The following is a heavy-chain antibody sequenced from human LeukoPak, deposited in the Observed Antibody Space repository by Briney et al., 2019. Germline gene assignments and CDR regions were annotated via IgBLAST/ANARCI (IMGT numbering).Heavy chain of an antibody. V-gene: IGHV1-18*01. CDR2: ISGYNANT. Sequence: ASVKVSCKASGYIFTSYGISWVRQAPGQGLEWMGWISGYNANTKYSQKFQGRVTMTTDTPTSTAYMELRSLRSDDTAVYYCARDNMGVPYYYDSSGYYYDYWGQGTLVTVSS. J-gene: IGHJ4*02. CDR1: GYIFTSYG. D-gene: IGHD3-22*01. CDR3: ARDNMGVPYYYDSSGYYYDY.